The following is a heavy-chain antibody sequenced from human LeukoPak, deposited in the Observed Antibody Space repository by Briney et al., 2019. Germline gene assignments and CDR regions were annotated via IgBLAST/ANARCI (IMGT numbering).Heavy chain of an antibody. D-gene: IGHD4-11*01. CDR1: GGSLISGAHY. J-gene: IGHJ6*03. CDR2: IYFSGSP. V-gene: IGHV4-31*03. CDR3: ARASVTYYYYYYMDV. Sequence: SETLSLTCTVSGGSLISGAHYWSWIRQHPGKGLEWIAYIYFSGSPYYNPSLKSRVTISIDTSKNQFSLNLSSVTVADTVVYYCARASVTYYYYYYMDVWGKGTTVTVSS.